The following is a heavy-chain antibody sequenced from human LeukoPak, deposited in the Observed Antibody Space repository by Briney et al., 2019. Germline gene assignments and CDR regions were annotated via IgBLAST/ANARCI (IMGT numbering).Heavy chain of an antibody. Sequence: GGSLRLSCAASGFTFSSHSMNWVRQAPGKGLEWVSSISSSSTYIYYADSVKGRFTISRDNAKNSLYPQMNSLRAEDTAVYYCASHLNYYGSGSYSVGYWGQGTLVTVSS. CDR2: ISSSSTYI. J-gene: IGHJ4*02. CDR3: ASHLNYYGSGSYSVGY. V-gene: IGHV3-21*01. CDR1: GFTFSSHS. D-gene: IGHD3-10*01.